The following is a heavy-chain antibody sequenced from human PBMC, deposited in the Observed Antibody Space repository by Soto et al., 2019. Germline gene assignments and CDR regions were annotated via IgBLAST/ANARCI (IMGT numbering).Heavy chain of an antibody. Sequence: GGSLRLSCAASGFTFSSHWMHWVRQAPGKGLEWVSRIDVTDRSTSYADSVKGRFTVSRDNANNTLYLQMNSLRAEDTAVYYCTRGKYSGSYYFDYWGQGTLVTVSS. V-gene: IGHV3-74*01. J-gene: IGHJ4*02. CDR3: TRGKYSGSYYFDY. CDR2: IDVTDRST. D-gene: IGHD1-26*01. CDR1: GFTFSSHW.